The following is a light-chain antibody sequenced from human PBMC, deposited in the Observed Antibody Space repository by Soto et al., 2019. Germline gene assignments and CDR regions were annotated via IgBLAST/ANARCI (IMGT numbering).Light chain of an antibody. J-gene: IGKJ4*01. Sequence: DIQMTQSPSTLSASVGDRFTITCLASQSISSWLAWYQQKPGEAPKRLIYAASSLQSGVPSRFSGSGSGTEFTLTISSLQPEDFATYYCLQHNNYPLTFGGGTKVDIK. V-gene: IGKV1-5*01. CDR2: AAS. CDR1: QSISSW. CDR3: LQHNNYPLT.